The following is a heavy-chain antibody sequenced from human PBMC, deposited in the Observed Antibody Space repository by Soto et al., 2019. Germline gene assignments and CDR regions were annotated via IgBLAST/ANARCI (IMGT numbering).Heavy chain of an antibody. CDR3: ARGPYYYESSAYYGY. CDR2: INSDGRST. Sequence: PGGSLRLSCAASGFTFSSYWMHWVRQTPGKGLLWVSGINSDGRSTTYADSVKGRVTISRDNAKNTLYLQMNSLRAEDTAVYYCARGPYYYESSAYYGYWGQGTMVTVSS. J-gene: IGHJ4*02. V-gene: IGHV3-74*01. CDR1: GFTFSSYW. D-gene: IGHD3-22*01.